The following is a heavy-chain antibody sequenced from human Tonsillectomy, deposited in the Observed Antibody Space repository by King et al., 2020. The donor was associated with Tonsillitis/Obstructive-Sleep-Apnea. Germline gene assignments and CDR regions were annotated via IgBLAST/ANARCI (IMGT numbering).Heavy chain of an antibody. CDR3: SRNTGYGSCPFDY. Sequence: QLQESGPGLVKPSETLSLTCTVSGGSISSSSYYWGWIRQPPGKGLGWIGRIYDSRSTYYNPSLKSRVTIYVDTTKNQFSLKLISVTAADAAVYYCSRNTGYGSCPFDYWGQGTLVTVSS. V-gene: IGHV4-39*01. CDR2: IYDSRST. CDR1: GGSISSSSYY. D-gene: IGHD5-24*01. J-gene: IGHJ4*02.